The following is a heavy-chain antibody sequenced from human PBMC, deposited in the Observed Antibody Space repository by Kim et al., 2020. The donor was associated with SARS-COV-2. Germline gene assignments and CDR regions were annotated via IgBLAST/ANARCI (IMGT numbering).Heavy chain of an antibody. CDR2: IYYSGST. J-gene: IGHJ4*02. Sequence: SETLSLTCTVSGGSISSSSYYWGWIRQPPGKGLEWIGSIYYSGSTYYNPSLKSRVTISVDTSKNQFSLKLSSVTAADTAVYYCASGGYSGSSLYFDYWGQGTLVTVSS. D-gene: IGHD1-26*01. V-gene: IGHV4-39*01. CDR3: ASGGYSGSSLYFDY. CDR1: GGSISSSSYY.